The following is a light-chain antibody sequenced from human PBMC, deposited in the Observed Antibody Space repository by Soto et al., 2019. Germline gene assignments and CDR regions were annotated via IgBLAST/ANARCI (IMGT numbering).Light chain of an antibody. J-gene: IGKJ2*01. V-gene: IGKV1-5*03. CDR3: QQYDSYSYT. CDR2: KAS. CDR1: DDVSQW. Sequence: DIQMTQSPSTLSASVGDTVTITCRASDDVSQWLAWYQQKPGKAPKLLIYKASNLESGVPSRFSGRGSGTEFTLTIRSLQPDDFETYYCQQYDSYSYTFGQGTKLEI.